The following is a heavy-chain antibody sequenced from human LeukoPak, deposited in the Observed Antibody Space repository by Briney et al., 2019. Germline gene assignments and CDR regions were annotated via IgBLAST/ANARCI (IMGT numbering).Heavy chain of an antibody. CDR1: GGSISSSSYY. CDR2: IHYSGST. CDR3: ARHPVDKAMEIFF. V-gene: IGHV4-39*01. D-gene: IGHD5-18*01. J-gene: IGHJ4*02. Sequence: SETLSLTCTVSGGSISSSSYYWGWIRQPPGKGLEWIGSIHYSGSTYYNPSLKSRVTISVDTSKNQFSLKLSSVTAADTAVYYCARHPVDKAMEIFFWGQGTLVTVSS.